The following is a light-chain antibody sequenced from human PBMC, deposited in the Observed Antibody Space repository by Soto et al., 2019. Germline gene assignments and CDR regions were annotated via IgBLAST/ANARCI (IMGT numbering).Light chain of an antibody. CDR3: AAWDDSLNGFYV. CDR2: SNN. Sequence: QSVVTQPPSASGTPGQRVTISCSGGSSNIGSNTVNWYQQLPGTAPKLLIYSNNQRPSGVPERFSGSKSGTSASLAISGLQSEDEADYYCAAWDDSLNGFYVFGTGTKVTVL. CDR1: SSNIGSNT. J-gene: IGLJ1*01. V-gene: IGLV1-44*01.